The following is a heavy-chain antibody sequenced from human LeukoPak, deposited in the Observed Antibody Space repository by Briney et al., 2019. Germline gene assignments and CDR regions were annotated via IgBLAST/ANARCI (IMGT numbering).Heavy chain of an antibody. CDR1: GGSFSGYY. Sequence: SETLSLTCAVYGGSFSGYYWSWIRQPPGKGLEWIGEINHSGSTNYNPSLKSRVTISVDTSKNQFSLQLNSVTPEDTAVYYCARKPYVSGSPEHWFDPWGQGNLVTVSS. CDR3: ARKPYVSGSPEHWFDP. V-gene: IGHV4-34*01. CDR2: INHSGST. J-gene: IGHJ5*02. D-gene: IGHD3-10*01.